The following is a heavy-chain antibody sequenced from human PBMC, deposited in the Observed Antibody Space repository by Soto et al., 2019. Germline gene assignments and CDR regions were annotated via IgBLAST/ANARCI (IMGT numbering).Heavy chain of an antibody. V-gene: IGHV1-18*04. Sequence: QVHLVQSGAEVKKPGASVRFSCKASGYTFTNYGISWVRQAPGQGLEWMGWVSGYNGNTNYAQKLRGRVSMTTDTSTSTAYMELRTLRSDDTAVYYCARDEGSHGFDSWGQGTLVTVSS. D-gene: IGHD6-19*01. CDR3: ARDEGSHGFDS. J-gene: IGHJ4*02. CDR1: GYTFTNYG. CDR2: VSGYNGNT.